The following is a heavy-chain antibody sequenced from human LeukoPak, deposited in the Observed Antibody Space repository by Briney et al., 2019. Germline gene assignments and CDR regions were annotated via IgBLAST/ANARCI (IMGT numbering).Heavy chain of an antibody. D-gene: IGHD3-10*01. CDR3: ARAPITMVRKGIDY. J-gene: IGHJ4*02. V-gene: IGHV3-7*04. CDR2: MNQDGSEK. CDR1: GFIFSRYW. Sequence: GGSLRLSCAASGFIFSRYWMSWVRQAPGKGLEWVANMNQDGSEKYYVDSVKGRFTISRDNAKNSLYLQMNSLRAEDTAVYYCARAPITMVRKGIDYWGQGTLVTVSS.